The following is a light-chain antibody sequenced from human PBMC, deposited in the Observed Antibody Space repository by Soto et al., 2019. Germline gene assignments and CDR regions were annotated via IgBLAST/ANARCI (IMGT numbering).Light chain of an antibody. J-gene: IGLJ3*02. CDR1: SSDVGGYDF. CDR3: SSYAGSYILGV. CDR2: DVT. V-gene: IGLV2-11*01. Sequence: QSALAQPRSVSGSPGQSVTLSCTGTSSDVGGYDFVSWYQQYPGTAPKLIIFDVTERTSGVPDRVSGSKSGNSASLTISGLQAEDEADYYCSSYAGSYILGVFGGGTKLTVL.